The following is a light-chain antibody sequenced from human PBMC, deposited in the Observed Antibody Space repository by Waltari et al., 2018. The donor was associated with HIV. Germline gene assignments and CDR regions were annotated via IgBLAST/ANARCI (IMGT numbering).Light chain of an antibody. V-gene: IGLV1-44*01. Sequence: QSFLTQPPSASGTPGRRVVISCSGNTSNVGSNPVNWYRQVPGTAPKLLMFSNNQRPSGVTDRCSGSKSGTSASLAIKGLQSEDEADYYCAARDDSLNVWVFSGGTKLTVL. CDR1: TSNVGSNP. CDR2: SNN. J-gene: IGLJ3*02. CDR3: AARDDSLNVWV.